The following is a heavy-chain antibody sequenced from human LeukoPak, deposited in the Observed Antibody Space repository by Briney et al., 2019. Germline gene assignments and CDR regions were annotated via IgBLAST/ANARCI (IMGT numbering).Heavy chain of an antibody. V-gene: IGHV3-30*02. D-gene: IGHD2-2*01. J-gene: IGHJ4*02. CDR1: GFTFSSYG. Sequence: GGSLRLSCAASGFTFSSYGMHWVRQAPGKGLEWVAFIRYDGSNKYYADSVKGRFTISRDNSKNTLYLQMNSLRAEDTAVYYCAKPTDYCSSTSCLSVDYWGQGTQVTVSS. CDR3: AKPTDYCSSTSCLSVDY. CDR2: IRYDGSNK.